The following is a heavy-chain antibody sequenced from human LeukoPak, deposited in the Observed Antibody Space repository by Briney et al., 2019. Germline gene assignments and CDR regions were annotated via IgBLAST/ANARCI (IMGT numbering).Heavy chain of an antibody. CDR2: SNAGNGNT. J-gene: IGHJ4*02. V-gene: IGHV1-3*01. Sequence: ASVKVCCKASGYTFTSYAMHWVRQAPGQRLEWMGWSNAGNGNTKYSQKLQGRVTMTTDTSTSTAYMELRSLRSDDTAVYYCARDAYYYDSSGYPDYWGQGTLVTVSS. CDR1: GYTFTSYA. D-gene: IGHD3-22*01. CDR3: ARDAYYYDSSGYPDY.